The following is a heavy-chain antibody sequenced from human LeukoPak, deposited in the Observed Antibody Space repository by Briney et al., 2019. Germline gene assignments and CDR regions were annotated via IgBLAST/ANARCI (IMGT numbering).Heavy chain of an antibody. D-gene: IGHD3-16*02. CDR1: GFTFSSYA. Sequence: GGSLRLSCAASGFTFSSYAMSWVRQAPGKGLEWVSVISASGGSTYYADSVKGRFTISRDNSKNTLHLQMNSLRAEDTAVYYCAKGISIYSYFDNWGQGTLVTVSS. CDR2: ISASGGST. J-gene: IGHJ4*02. V-gene: IGHV3-23*01. CDR3: AKGISIYSYFDN.